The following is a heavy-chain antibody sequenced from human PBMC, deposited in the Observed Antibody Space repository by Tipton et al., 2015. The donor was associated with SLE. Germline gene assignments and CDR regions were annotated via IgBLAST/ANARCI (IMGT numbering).Heavy chain of an antibody. Sequence: TLSLTCAVSGYSISSGYYWGWIRQPPGEGLEWIGSIYHSGSTHYNPPLKSRVTMSLDTSKNQFSLKLSSVTAADTALCYCARGQGYCSTSSCPTLFDYWGQGMLVTVSS. CDR3: ARGQGYCSTSSCPTLFDY. J-gene: IGHJ4*02. V-gene: IGHV4-38-2*01. D-gene: IGHD2-2*01. CDR1: GYSISSGYY. CDR2: IYHSGST.